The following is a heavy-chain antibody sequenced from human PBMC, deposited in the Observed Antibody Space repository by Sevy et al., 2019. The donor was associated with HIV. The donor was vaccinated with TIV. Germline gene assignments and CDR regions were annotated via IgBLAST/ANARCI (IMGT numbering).Heavy chain of an antibody. V-gene: IGHV3-21*01. CDR2: ISSSSSYI. CDR1: GFTFSSYS. CDR3: ARQLPIHRWGHFDI. D-gene: IGHD1-1*01. J-gene: IGHJ3*02. Sequence: GGSLRLSCAASGFTFSSYSMNWVRQAPGKGLEWVSSISSSSSYIYYADSVKGRFTISRDNAKNSLYLQMNSLRAEDTAVYYCARQLPIHRWGHFDIWGRGTMVTVSS.